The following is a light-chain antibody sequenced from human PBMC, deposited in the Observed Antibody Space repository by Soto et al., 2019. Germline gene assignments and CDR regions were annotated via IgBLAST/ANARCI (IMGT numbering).Light chain of an antibody. J-gene: IGLJ1*01. CDR1: SSDVGSYNF. CDR3: SSYTTSSKYV. V-gene: IGLV2-14*01. Sequence: QSVLTQPASASGSPGQSITISCTGTSSDVGSYNFVSWYQHLPGKAPKLMIYEVSNRPSGVSDRFSGSKSGNTASLTISGLQAEDEAAYYCSSYTTSSKYVFGSGTKLTVL. CDR2: EVS.